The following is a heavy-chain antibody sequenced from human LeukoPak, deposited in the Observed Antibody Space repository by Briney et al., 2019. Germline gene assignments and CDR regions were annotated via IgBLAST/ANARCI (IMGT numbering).Heavy chain of an antibody. CDR1: GFTFSSYA. CDR3: AKDFGEGHNWFDP. D-gene: IGHD2-21*01. V-gene: IGHV3-23*01. Sequence: LSGGSLRLSCAASGFTFSSYAMSWVRQAPGKGLEWVSAISGSGGSTYYADSVKGRFTISRDNSKNTLYLQMNSLRAEDTAVYYCAKDFGEGHNWFDPWGQGTLVTVSS. CDR2: ISGSGGST. J-gene: IGHJ5*02.